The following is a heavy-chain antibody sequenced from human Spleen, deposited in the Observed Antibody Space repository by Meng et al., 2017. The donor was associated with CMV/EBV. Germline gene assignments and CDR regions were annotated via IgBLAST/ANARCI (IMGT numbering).Heavy chain of an antibody. Sequence: GSLRLSCGVSGDSFSDYYWSWIRQSPGKGLEWIAEINHTGDTIYNPSLETRVAISVDTSKNQISLNLSSVTAADTAVYYCAGQKVIMIHLLALGRGALDVWGQGTTVTVSS. V-gene: IGHV4-34*01. CDR3: AGQKVIMIHLLALGRGALDV. CDR2: INHTGDT. D-gene: IGHD2-15*01. J-gene: IGHJ6*02. CDR1: GDSFSDYY.